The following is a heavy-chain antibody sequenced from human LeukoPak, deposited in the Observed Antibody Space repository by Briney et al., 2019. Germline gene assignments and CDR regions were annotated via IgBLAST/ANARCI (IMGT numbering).Heavy chain of an antibody. V-gene: IGHV4-39*01. D-gene: IGHD3-16*02. J-gene: IGHJ4*02. CDR2: IYYSGST. CDR1: GGSISSSSYY. CDR3: ARPGDPYVWGSYRYSWYFDY. Sequence: PSETLSLTCTVSGGSISSSSYYWGWIRQPPGKGLEWIGSIYYSGSTYYNPSLKSRVTISVDTSKNQFSLRLSSVTAADTAVYYCARPGDPYVWGSYRYSWYFDYWGQGTLVTVSS.